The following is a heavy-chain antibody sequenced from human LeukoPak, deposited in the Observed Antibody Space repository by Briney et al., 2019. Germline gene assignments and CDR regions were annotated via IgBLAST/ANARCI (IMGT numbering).Heavy chain of an antibody. Sequence: GGSLRLSCAASGFTFSSYSMNWVRQAPGKGLEWVSSISSSSSYIYYADSVKGRFTISRDNAKNSLYLQMNNLRAEDTAVYYCASEGIAVAGYWGQGTLVTVSS. CDR3: ASEGIAVAGY. CDR1: GFTFSSYS. J-gene: IGHJ4*02. V-gene: IGHV3-21*01. CDR2: ISSSSSYI. D-gene: IGHD6-19*01.